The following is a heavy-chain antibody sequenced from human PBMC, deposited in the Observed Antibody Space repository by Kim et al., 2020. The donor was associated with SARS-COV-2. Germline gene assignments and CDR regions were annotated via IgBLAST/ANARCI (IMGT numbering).Heavy chain of an antibody. CDR3: ARGREGVVPAPILGMGPHYDNLTMEV. V-gene: IGHV4-34*01. CDR1: GGSFSGYY. CDR2: IHQSGNI. J-gene: IGHJ6*01. D-gene: IGHD3-9*01. Sequence: SETLSLTCAVYGGSFSGYYWSWIRQPPGKGLEWIGKIHQSGNINYNPSLKSRVTMSIDTSKNQFSLRLTSVTAADTGFYYCARGREGVVPAPILGMGPHYDNLTMEVWGRGAPVPVSS.